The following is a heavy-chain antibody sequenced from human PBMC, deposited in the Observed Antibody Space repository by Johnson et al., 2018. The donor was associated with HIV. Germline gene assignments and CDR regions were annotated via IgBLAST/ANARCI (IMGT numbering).Heavy chain of an antibody. CDR2: IYRAGST. CDR1: GFSISSNY. J-gene: IGHJ3*02. CDR3: AKVYSSSVPAPGI. V-gene: IGHV3-66*01. Sequence: VQLVESGGGVVQPGRSLRLSCAASGFSISSNYMSWIRQAPGKGLEWVSVIYRAGSTYYADSVKDRFTISRDISKNTIYLQMNSLRAEDTAVYYCAKVYSSSVPAPGIWGQGTMVTVSS. D-gene: IGHD6-6*01.